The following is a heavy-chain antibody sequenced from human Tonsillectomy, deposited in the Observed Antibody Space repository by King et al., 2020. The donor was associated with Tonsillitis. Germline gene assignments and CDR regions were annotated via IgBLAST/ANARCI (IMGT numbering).Heavy chain of an antibody. CDR2: ISCSGGRT. J-gene: IGHJ6*03. Sequence: VQLVESGGGLEQPGGSLRLSCAASGFTFTTYTMSWVRQAPGKGLEWVSAISCSGGRTFYADSVKGRLTISRDNYKNTLHLQINALEAEDTAVYFYAKVSGDNYGPNYYMDVWGKGTTVTVSS. D-gene: IGHD5-18*01. V-gene: IGHV3-23*04. CDR1: GFTFTTYT. CDR3: AKVSGDNYGPNYYMDV.